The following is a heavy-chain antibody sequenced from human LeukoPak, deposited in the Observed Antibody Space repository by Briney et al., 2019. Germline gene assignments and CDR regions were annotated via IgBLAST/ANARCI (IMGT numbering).Heavy chain of an antibody. CDR3: AKDDGLYGHYYYMDV. D-gene: IGHD4-17*01. CDR2: ISWDGGST. CDR1: GFTFDDYA. Sequence: GGSLRLSCAASGFTFDDYAMHWVRQAPGKGLEWVSLISWDGGSTYYADSVKGRFTISRDNSKNPLYLQMNSLRAEDTALYYCAKDDGLYGHYYYMDVWGKGTTVTVSS. J-gene: IGHJ6*03. V-gene: IGHV3-43D*03.